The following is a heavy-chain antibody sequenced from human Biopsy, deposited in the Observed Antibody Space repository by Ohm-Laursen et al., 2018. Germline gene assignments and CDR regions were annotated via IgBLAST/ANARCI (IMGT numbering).Heavy chain of an antibody. D-gene: IGHD1-26*01. CDR2: IIPIFGTA. CDR3: ARDALGGGSYRFFY. J-gene: IGHJ4*02. V-gene: IGHV1-69*13. CDR1: GYTFPSYG. Sequence: SVKVSCKTSGYTFPSYGISWVRQAPGQGLEWMGGIIPIFGTANYAQKFQGRVTITADESTSTAYMELSSLRSDDTAVYYCARDALGGGSYRFFYWGQGSLVTVSS.